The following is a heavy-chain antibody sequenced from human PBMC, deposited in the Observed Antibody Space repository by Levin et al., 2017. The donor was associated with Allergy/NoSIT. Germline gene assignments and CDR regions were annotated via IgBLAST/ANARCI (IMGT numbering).Heavy chain of an antibody. CDR2: MNPNSGET. CDR3: ARVPGVFLTGYYIPSDY. D-gene: IGHD3-9*01. CDR1: GYTLTTYE. Sequence: GESLKISCKASGYTLTTYEINWVRQATGQGLEWMGRMNPNSGETVYAQKFQGRVTMTRDTSTSTAYMELSSLRSEDTAVYYCARVPGVFLTGYYIPSDYWGQGALVTVSS. J-gene: IGHJ4*02. V-gene: IGHV1-8*01.